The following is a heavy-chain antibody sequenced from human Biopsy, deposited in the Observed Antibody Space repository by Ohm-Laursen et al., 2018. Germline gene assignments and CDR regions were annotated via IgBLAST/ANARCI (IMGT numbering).Heavy chain of an antibody. V-gene: IGHV4-4*07. Sequence: GTLSLTCTVSGDSINNYYWSWIRQPAGKGLEWIGRIYTSGSPNYNLSLESRVTMSVDTSKNQFSLNLRSVTAADTAVYYCARGWRTSGWPYFDNWGQGALVIVSP. J-gene: IGHJ4*02. CDR2: IYTSGSP. CDR1: GDSINNYY. CDR3: ARGWRTSGWPYFDN. D-gene: IGHD6-19*01.